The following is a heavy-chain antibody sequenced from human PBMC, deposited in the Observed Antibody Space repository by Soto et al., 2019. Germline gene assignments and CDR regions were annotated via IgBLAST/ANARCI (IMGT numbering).Heavy chain of an antibody. D-gene: IGHD4-17*01. CDR2: ISYDGSNK. J-gene: IGHJ4*02. Sequence: GSLRLSWAGSEFTFSSYAMHWVCEGPGKGLEWVAVISYDGSNKYYADSVKGRFTISRDNSKNTLYLQMNSLRAEDTAVYYCARGQTTVVTLSYLDDWGQGTMVTVSS. V-gene: IGHV3-30-3*01. CDR1: EFTFSSYA. CDR3: ARGQTTVVTLSYLDD.